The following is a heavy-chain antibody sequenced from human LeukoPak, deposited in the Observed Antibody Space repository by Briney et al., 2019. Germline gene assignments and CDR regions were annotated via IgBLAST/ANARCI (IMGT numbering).Heavy chain of an antibody. CDR1: GYTFTSYG. Sequence: ASVKVSCKASGYTFTSYGISWVRQAPGQGLEWMGWISAYNGNTNYAQKLQGRVTMTTDTSTSTAYMELRSLRSDDTAVYYCARAGIEAVAGTFAFDICGQGTMVTVSS. V-gene: IGHV1-18*01. CDR2: ISAYNGNT. D-gene: IGHD6-19*01. J-gene: IGHJ3*02. CDR3: ARAGIEAVAGTFAFDI.